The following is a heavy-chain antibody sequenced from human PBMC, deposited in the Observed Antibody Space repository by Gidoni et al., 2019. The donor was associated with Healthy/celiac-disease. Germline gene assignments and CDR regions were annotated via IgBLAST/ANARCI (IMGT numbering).Heavy chain of an antibody. CDR1: GFSLSTSGMR. CDR3: ARTPGVAAAGWYVDL. J-gene: IGHJ2*01. V-gene: IGHV2-70*04. Sequence: QVTLKESGPALVKPTQTLTLTCTFSGFSLSTSGMRVSWIRQPPGKALEWLARIDWDDDKFYSTSLKTRLTISKDTTKNQVVLTMTNMDPVDTATYYWARTPGVAAAGWYVDLWTRGTLVTVSS. CDR2: IDWDDDK. D-gene: IGHD6-13*01.